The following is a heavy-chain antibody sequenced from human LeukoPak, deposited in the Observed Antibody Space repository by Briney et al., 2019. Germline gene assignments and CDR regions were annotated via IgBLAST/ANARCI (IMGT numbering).Heavy chain of an antibody. J-gene: IGHJ4*02. CDR2: IYYSGST. V-gene: IGHV4-59*08. CDR3: ASYDYHDSSGHYSDF. Sequence: SETLSLTCTVPGGSISSDYWSSIRQPPGKGLEWIGNIYYSGSTNYNPSLKSRVTISVDTSKNQISLKVSSVTAADTAVYYCASYDYHDSSGHYSDFWGQGTLVTVSS. D-gene: IGHD3-22*01. CDR1: GGSISSDY.